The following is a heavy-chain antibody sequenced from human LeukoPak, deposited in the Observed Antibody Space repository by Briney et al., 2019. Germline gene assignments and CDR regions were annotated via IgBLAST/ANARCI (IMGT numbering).Heavy chain of an antibody. V-gene: IGHV4-39*07. CDR1: GGSISTSSYY. J-gene: IGHJ6*02. D-gene: IGHD5-12*01. CDR2: IYYSGTT. Sequence: SETLSLTCTVSGGSISTSSYYWGWIRQPPGKGLEYIGSIYYSGTTYYSPSLKSRVTISADTSKNQFSLRLTSVTAADTAVYYCARLRSGSDPQTLKYGMDVWGQGTTVTVSS. CDR3: ARLRSGSDPQTLKYGMDV.